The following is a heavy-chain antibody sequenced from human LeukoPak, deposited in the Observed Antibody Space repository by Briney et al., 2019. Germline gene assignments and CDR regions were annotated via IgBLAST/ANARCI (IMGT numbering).Heavy chain of an antibody. CDR1: GGSISSYY. V-gene: IGHV4-59*12. CDR2: IYYSGST. CDR3: ARGWDYGGNWFDP. J-gene: IGHJ5*02. Sequence: SETLSLTCTVSGGSISSYYWSWIRQPPGKGLEWIGYIYYSGSTNYNPSLKSRVTISVDTSKNQFSLKLSSVTAADTAVYYCARGWDYGGNWFDPWGQGTLVTVSS. D-gene: IGHD4-23*01.